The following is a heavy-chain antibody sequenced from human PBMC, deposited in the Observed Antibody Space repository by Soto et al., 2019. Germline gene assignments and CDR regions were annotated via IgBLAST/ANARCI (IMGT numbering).Heavy chain of an antibody. Sequence: PSETLSLTCTVSGGTVSSGSYCWSWIRQPPGKGLEWIGHIHYSGSTNYNPSLKSRVTMSVDTSKNQFSLKLSSVTSADTAVYYCARDKPDYSSSSPWSWFDPWGQGTLVTVSS. CDR3: ARDKPDYSSSSPWSWFDP. D-gene: IGHD6-6*01. CDR2: IHYSGST. CDR1: GGTVSSGSYC. V-gene: IGHV4-61*01. J-gene: IGHJ5*02.